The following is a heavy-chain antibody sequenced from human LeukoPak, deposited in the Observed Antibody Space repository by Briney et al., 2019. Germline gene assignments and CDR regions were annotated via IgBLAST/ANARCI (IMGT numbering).Heavy chain of an antibody. CDR3: ARVSEESSTSGTHAFDI. Sequence: PGGSLRLSCAASGFTFSIYGIHWVRQAPGKGLVCVSRISGDGNYTSYADSVKGRFTISRDNAKNTLYLQMNSLRAEDTAVYYSARVSEESSTSGTHAFDIWGQGTLVTVSS. CDR2: ISGDGNYT. V-gene: IGHV3-74*01. D-gene: IGHD2-2*01. CDR1: GFTFSIYG. J-gene: IGHJ3*02.